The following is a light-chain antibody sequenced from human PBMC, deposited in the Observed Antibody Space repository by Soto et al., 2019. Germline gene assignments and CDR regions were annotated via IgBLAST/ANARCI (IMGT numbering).Light chain of an antibody. CDR3: QQRSNWPST. CDR2: DAS. V-gene: IGKV3-11*01. J-gene: IGKJ4*01. CDR1: QSVSSY. Sequence: EIVLTQSPATLSLSPGEGATLSCRASQSVSSYLAWYQQKPGQAPRLLIYDASIRATGIPARFSGSGSGTEFTLTISSLEPEDFAVYYCQQRSNWPSTFGGGTKVDIK.